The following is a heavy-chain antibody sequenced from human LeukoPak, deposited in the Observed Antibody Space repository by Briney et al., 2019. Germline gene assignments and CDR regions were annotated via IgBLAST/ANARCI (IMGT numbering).Heavy chain of an antibody. CDR2: IYYSGST. D-gene: IGHD2-2*01. CDR3: ARLPGTSRFDP. Sequence: SETLSLTCTVSGASTSSNYWSWIRQPPGKGLEWIGYIYYSGSTNYNPSLKSRVTISVDTSKNQFSLKLRSVTAADTPVYYCARLPGTSRFDPWGQGILVIVSS. CDR1: GASTSSNY. V-gene: IGHV4-59*08. J-gene: IGHJ5*02.